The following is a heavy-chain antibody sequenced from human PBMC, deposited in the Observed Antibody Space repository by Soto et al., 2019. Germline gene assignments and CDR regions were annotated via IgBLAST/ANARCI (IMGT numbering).Heavy chain of an antibody. CDR2: ISYDGRNK. V-gene: IGHV3-30*18. D-gene: IGHD6-19*01. CDR1: GFTFSSYG. CDR3: VKDGSSGWPYFYDMDV. J-gene: IGHJ6*02. Sequence: GGSLRLSCAASGFTFSSYGMHWVRQAPGKGLEWVAVISYDGRNKYYADAVKGRFTISRDNSKNTLYLQMSSLRAEDTAVYYCVKDGSSGWPYFYDMDVWGQGTTVTVSS.